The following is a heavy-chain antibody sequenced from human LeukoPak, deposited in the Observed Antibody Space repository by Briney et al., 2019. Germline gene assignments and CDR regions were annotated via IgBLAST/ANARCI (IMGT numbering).Heavy chain of an antibody. V-gene: IGHV1-18*04. CDR1: GYSFTNHD. CDR3: ARGPYYYGSGSYLVDY. D-gene: IGHD3-10*01. J-gene: IGHJ4*02. Sequence: GASVKVSCKASGYSFTNHDMHWVRQAPGQGLEWMGWISGYNGKTKYAQKLQDRVTMTTDTSTTTAYMELRSLTSDDTAVYYCARGPYYYGSGSYLVDYWGQGTLVTVSS. CDR2: ISGYNGKT.